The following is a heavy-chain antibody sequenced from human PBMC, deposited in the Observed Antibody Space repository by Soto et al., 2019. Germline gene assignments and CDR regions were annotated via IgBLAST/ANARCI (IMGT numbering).Heavy chain of an antibody. D-gene: IGHD6-13*01. Sequence: QVQLVQSGAEVKKPGASVKVSCKASGYTFTSYDINWVRQATGQGLEWMGWMNPNSGNTGYAQKFQGRVTMTRNTSISTAYMELSSLRSEDTAVYYCARELRGIAESNYYYYYGMDVWGRGTTVTVSS. CDR3: ARELRGIAESNYYYYYGMDV. V-gene: IGHV1-8*01. CDR1: GYTFTSYD. J-gene: IGHJ6*02. CDR2: MNPNSGNT.